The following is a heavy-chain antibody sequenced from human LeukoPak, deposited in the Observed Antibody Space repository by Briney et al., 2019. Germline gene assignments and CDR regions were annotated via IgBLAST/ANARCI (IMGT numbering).Heavy chain of an antibody. CDR3: ARDLYCGAGSCSS. J-gene: IGHJ5*02. D-gene: IGHD2-15*01. CDR1: GFTVSGNF. CDR2: IYSDGNT. Sequence: GGSLRLSCAASGFTVSGNFMSWVRQAPGKGLDWVSVIYSDGNTYYADSVRGRFTVSRDNSRDTLYLQMNSLRAEDTAVYYCARDLYCGAGSCSSWGQGTLVTVSS. V-gene: IGHV3-66*02.